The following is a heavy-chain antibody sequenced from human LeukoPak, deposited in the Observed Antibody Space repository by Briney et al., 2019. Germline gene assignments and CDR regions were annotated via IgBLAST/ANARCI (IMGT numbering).Heavy chain of an antibody. D-gene: IGHD3-16*01. J-gene: IGHJ4*02. CDR2: IHPDGSET. CDR1: GFTFSTYW. Sequence: GGSLRLSCEASGFTFSTYWMGWVRQAPGQGLEWVANIHPDGSETSYVDSVKGRFTISRDNARKTMFLQMNSLGVEETAVYYCAKVLRQWTHALVFDYWGQGTLVTVSS. V-gene: IGHV3-7*01. CDR3: AKVLRQWTHALVFDY.